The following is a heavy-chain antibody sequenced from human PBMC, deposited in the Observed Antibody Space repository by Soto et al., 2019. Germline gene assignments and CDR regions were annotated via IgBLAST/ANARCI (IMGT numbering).Heavy chain of an antibody. J-gene: IGHJ6*02. V-gene: IGHV4-59*08. Sequence: SETLSLTCTVSGASISSDYWTWIRQPPGKGLEYIGFIYYSGSTNYNPSLKSRVTISVDTSKNQFSLKLSSVTAADTAVYYCARIGFLYVLTSDYYYAMDVWGQGTTVTVSS. D-gene: IGHD3-16*01. CDR2: IYYSGST. CDR3: ARIGFLYVLTSDYYYAMDV. CDR1: GASISSDY.